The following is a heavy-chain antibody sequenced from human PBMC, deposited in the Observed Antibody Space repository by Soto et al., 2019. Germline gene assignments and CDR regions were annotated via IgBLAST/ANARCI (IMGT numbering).Heavy chain of an antibody. CDR3: ASGIVVVTATNYYYYGMDV. CDR2: IIPIFGTA. D-gene: IGHD2-21*02. Sequence: GASVKVSCKASGGTFSSYAISWVRQAPGQGLEWMGGIIPIFGTANYAQKFQGRVTITADESTSTAYMELSSLRSEDTAVYYCASGIVVVTATNYYYYGMDVWGQGTTVTVSS. J-gene: IGHJ6*02. CDR1: GGTFSSYA. V-gene: IGHV1-69*13.